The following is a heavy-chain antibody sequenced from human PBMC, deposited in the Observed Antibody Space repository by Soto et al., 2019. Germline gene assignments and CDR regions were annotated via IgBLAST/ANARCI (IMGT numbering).Heavy chain of an antibody. CDR2: IYTSGIT. J-gene: IGHJ4*02. CDR3: ARERREEIHSGYDIDY. D-gene: IGHD5-12*01. V-gene: IGHV4-4*07. CDR1: GGSVTNYY. Sequence: QVQLQESGPGLVKPSETLSLTCTVSGGSVTNYYWSWIRPPAGKGLEWIGRIYTSGITDYNPSLNSQFTKSIDTSRNQFSLKVTSVTAAGTAVYYCARERREEIHSGYDIDYWGQGTLVTASS.